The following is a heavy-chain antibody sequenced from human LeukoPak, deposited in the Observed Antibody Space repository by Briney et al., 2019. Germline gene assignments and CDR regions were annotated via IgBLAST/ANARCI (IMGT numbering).Heavy chain of an antibody. CDR2: INNPGSST. V-gene: IGHV3-74*03. J-gene: IGHJ3*02. CDR1: GFTFYNYC. CDR3: ARNYCSPTSCLSNAFDI. D-gene: IGHD2-2*01. Sequence: GGSLRLSCAASGFTFYNYCMHWVRQAPGKGLEWISRINNPGSSTTYADALKGRFTMSRDNGKNTVHLQMDGMRADDTAIYYCARNYCSPTSCLSNAFDIWGQGTMVTVSS.